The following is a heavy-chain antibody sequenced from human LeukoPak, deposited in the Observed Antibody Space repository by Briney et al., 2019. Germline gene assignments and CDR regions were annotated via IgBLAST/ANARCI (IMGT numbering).Heavy chain of an antibody. Sequence: GGSLRLSCAASGFTLSDYYMNWIRQAPGKGLEWVSYMSRSSSYTNYADSVKGRFTISRDDAKNSLYLQMDSLRAEDTAVYYCARGGHNWNYDYWGQGTLVTVSS. D-gene: IGHD1-7*01. CDR1: GFTLSDYY. J-gene: IGHJ4*02. CDR2: MSRSSSYT. V-gene: IGHV3-11*06. CDR3: ARGGHNWNYDY.